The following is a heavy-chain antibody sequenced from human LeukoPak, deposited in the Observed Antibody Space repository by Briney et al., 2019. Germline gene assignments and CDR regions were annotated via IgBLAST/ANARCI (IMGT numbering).Heavy chain of an antibody. CDR3: AKDRSLTLPTFERSGYYYY. J-gene: IGHJ4*02. Sequence: GGSLRLSCAASGFAFRSFDMSWVRQAPGKGPEWVSSLSGSGDTTYYADSVKGRFTISRDNSNNTLYLQMNSLRAEDTALYYCAKDRSLTLPTFERSGYYYYWGQGTLVTVSS. D-gene: IGHD3-22*01. CDR1: GFAFRSFD. V-gene: IGHV3-23*01. CDR2: LSGSGDTT.